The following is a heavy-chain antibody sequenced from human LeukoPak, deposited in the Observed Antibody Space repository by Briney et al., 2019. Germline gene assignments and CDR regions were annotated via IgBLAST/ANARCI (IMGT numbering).Heavy chain of an antibody. CDR2: TSYSGKT. J-gene: IGHJ5*02. D-gene: IGHD1-14*01. V-gene: IGHV4-59*01. CDR3: TRAPRKAWFDP. Sequence: SETLSLTCNVSGGSISSFYCSWIRQPPGKGLEWIGYTSYSGKTNYNPSLKSRVTMSVDTSRNQFSLRLTSVTAADTAVYYCTRAPRKAWFDPWGQGTLVTVSS. CDR1: GGSISSFY.